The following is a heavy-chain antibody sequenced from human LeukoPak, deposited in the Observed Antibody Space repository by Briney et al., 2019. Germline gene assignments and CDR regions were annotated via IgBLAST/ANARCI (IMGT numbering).Heavy chain of an antibody. D-gene: IGHD6-13*01. CDR2: ISGSGGST. CDR3: AKGQGYSSSWYYYYYYMDV. V-gene: IGHV3-23*01. J-gene: IGHJ6*03. CDR1: GFTFSSYA. Sequence: GGSLRLSCAASGFTFSSYAMSWVREAPGKGPEGVSAISGSGGSTYYADSVKGRFTISRDNSKNTLYLQMNSLRAEDTAVYYCAKGQGYSSSWYYYYYYMDVWGKGTTVTISS.